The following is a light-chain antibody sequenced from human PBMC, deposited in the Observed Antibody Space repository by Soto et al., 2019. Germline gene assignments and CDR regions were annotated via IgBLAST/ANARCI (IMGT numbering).Light chain of an antibody. J-gene: IGKJ1*01. CDR2: DPT. Sequence: EMVLTQSPATLSLSPGERATLSCRASQSVSRYLAWYQQKPGQAPRLLIYDPTHSATGIPARFSGSGSGTDFTPAISSLEPEDFTVYYCQERSNWHSTWTVGQGNKVYIK. CDR1: QSVSRY. V-gene: IGKV3-11*01. CDR3: QERSNWHSTWT.